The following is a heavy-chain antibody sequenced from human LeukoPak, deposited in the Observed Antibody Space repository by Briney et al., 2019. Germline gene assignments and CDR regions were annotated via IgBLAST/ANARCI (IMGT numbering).Heavy chain of an antibody. CDR2: IYYSGST. V-gene: IGHV4-59*01. CDR3: ARAPYGSGTRNYYMDV. Sequence: PSETLSLTCTISGGSISSYYWSWIRQPPGKGLEWIGYIYYSGSTNSNASLKSRVTISLDTSKNQFSLRLSSVTAADKAVYYCARAPYGSGTRNYYMDVWGKGTTVTVSS. CDR1: GGSISSYY. J-gene: IGHJ6*03. D-gene: IGHD3-10*01.